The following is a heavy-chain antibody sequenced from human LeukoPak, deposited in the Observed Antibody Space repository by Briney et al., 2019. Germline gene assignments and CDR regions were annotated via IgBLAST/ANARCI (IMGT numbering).Heavy chain of an antibody. Sequence: GESLKISCKGSGYSFTSYWIGWARQMPGKGLEWMGIIYPGDSDTTYSPSFQGQVTISADKSISTAYLQWSSLKASDTAMYYCARSYYYGSGSYSPFGAFDIWGQGTMVTVSS. V-gene: IGHV5-51*01. D-gene: IGHD3-10*01. CDR2: IYPGDSDT. CDR1: GYSFTSYW. J-gene: IGHJ3*02. CDR3: ARSYYYGSGSYSPFGAFDI.